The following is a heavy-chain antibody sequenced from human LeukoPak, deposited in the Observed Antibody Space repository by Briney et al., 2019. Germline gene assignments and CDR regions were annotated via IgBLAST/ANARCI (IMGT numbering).Heavy chain of an antibody. V-gene: IGHV3-30-3*01. CDR1: GFTFSSYA. CDR3: ARDLGIVATDY. J-gene: IGHJ4*02. CDR2: ISYDGSNK. D-gene: IGHD5-12*01. Sequence: PGGSLRLSCAASGFTFSSYAMHWVRQAPGKGLEWVAVISYDGSNKYYAGSVKGRFTISRDNSKNTLYLQMNSLRAEDTAVYYCARDLGIVATDYWGQGTLVTVSS.